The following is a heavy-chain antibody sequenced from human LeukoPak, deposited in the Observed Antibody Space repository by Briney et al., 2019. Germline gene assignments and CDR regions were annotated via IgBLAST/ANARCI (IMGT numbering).Heavy chain of an antibody. Sequence: GGSLRLSCAASGFTFSDYYMSWVRQAPGKGLEWVGRIKSKTDGGTADYAAPVKGRFTISRDDSKNTLYLQMNSLKTEDTAVYYCTAHRGYCSGGSCMGYWGQGTLVTVSS. CDR3: TAHRGYCSGGSCMGY. CDR2: IKSKTDGGTA. CDR1: GFTFSDYY. V-gene: IGHV3-15*01. J-gene: IGHJ4*02. D-gene: IGHD2-15*01.